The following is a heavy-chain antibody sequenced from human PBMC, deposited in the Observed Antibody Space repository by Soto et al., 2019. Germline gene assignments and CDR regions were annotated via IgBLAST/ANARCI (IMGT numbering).Heavy chain of an antibody. CDR1: GFSFSASS. CDR2: IRSNVNNYAT. CDR3: ARHVVGGDY. J-gene: IGHJ4*02. Sequence: EAQLVESGGGLVQPGGSLRLSCAASGFSFSASSIHWVRQASGKGLEWVGRIRSNVNNYATAYAEPVKGRFTIYRDDSKNTAYLQMNSLKVDDTAVYFCARHVVGGDYWGQGTLVTVSS. V-gene: IGHV3-73*01. D-gene: IGHD2-15*01.